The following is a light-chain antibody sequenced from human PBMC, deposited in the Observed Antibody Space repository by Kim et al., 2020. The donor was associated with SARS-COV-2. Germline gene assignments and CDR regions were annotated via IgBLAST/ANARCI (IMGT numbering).Light chain of an antibody. CDR3: QVWDSSSDHHWV. Sequence: SYELTQPPSVSVASGKTARITCGGNNIGSKSVHWYQQKPGQAPVLVIYYDSDRPSGIPERFSGSNSGNTATLTISRVEAGDEADYYCQVWDSSSDHHWVF. CDR2: YDS. J-gene: IGLJ3*02. CDR1: NIGSKS. V-gene: IGLV3-21*04.